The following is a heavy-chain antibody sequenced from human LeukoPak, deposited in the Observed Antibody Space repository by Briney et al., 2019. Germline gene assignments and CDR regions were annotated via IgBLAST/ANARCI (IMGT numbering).Heavy chain of an antibody. CDR2: IYHSGST. Sequence: SQTLSLTCAVSGGSISSGGYSWSWIRQPPGKGLEWIGYIYHSGSTYYNPSLKSRVTISVDRSKNQFSLKLSSVTAADTAVYYCASGRGTTLDYWGQGTLVTVSS. J-gene: IGHJ4*02. CDR1: GGSISSGGYS. D-gene: IGHD1-1*01. CDR3: ASGRGTTLDY. V-gene: IGHV4-30-2*01.